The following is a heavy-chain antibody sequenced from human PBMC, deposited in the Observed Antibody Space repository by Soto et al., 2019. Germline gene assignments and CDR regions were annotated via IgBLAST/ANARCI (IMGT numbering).Heavy chain of an antibody. Sequence: EVQLLESGGGLVQPGGSLRLSCAASGFTFSDYAMSWVRQAPGKGLEWVSTIGGSGVTTYYADSVKGRFTISRDNSKNTVYLQRNSLRAEGAYVFYCARDRRRNQNNYFDVWGQGTLVTVSS. D-gene: IGHD1-1*01. V-gene: IGHV3-23*01. CDR2: IGGSGVTT. CDR1: GFTFSDYA. J-gene: IGHJ4*02. CDR3: ARDRRRNQNNYFDV.